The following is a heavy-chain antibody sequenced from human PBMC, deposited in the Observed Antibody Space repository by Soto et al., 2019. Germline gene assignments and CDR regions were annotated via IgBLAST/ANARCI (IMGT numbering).Heavy chain of an antibody. V-gene: IGHV4-59*01. CDR2: IYYSGST. D-gene: IGHD4-17*01. Sequence: QVQLQESGPGLVKPSETLSLTCTVSGGSISSYYWSWIRQPPGKGLEWIGYIYYSGSTNSIPSLKSRVTISVDTSKNQFSLKLSSVTAADTAVYYCARALDYGDSDPYWYFDLWGRGTLVTVSS. CDR3: ARALDYGDSDPYWYFDL. J-gene: IGHJ2*01. CDR1: GGSISSYY.